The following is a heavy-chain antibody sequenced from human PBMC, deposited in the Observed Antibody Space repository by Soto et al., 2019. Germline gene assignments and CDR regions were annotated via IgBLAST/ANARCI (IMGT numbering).Heavy chain of an antibody. Sequence: SVKVSCKASGGTFSSYAISWVRQAPGQGLEWMGGIIPIFGTANYAQKFQGRVTITADESTSTAYMELSSLGSEDTAVYYCARDMVRGVIILGYYYYGMDVWGQGTRSPLL. V-gene: IGHV1-69*13. D-gene: IGHD3-10*01. CDR2: IIPIFGTA. J-gene: IGHJ6*02. CDR1: GGTFSSYA. CDR3: ARDMVRGVIILGYYYYGMDV.